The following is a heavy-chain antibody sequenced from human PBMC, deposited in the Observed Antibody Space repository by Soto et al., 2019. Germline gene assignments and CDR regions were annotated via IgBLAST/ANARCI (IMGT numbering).Heavy chain of an antibody. V-gene: IGHV1-18*01. J-gene: IGHJ5*02. CDR2: ISTYSGDT. CDR3: ARHHGPTTSENWFDP. D-gene: IGHD5-12*01. CDR1: GYTFFTYD. Sequence: QVHLVQSGVEVKTPGASVKVSCQASGYTFFTYDISWVRQAPGQGHEWMGWISTYSGDTKYAQKFQGRVTMTTDTSTTTAYLELRSLRSDDPAVYYCARHHGPTTSENWFDPWGQGTLVTVSS.